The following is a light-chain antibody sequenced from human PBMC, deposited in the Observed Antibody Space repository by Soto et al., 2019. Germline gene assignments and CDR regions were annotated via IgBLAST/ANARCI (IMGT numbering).Light chain of an antibody. Sequence: KMKQPASTLFGSVGGRVTITCRSSQTISSWLAWYQQKPGQPPKLLIHRASTLKSGVPSRFSGRGSGTEFTLTISSLQAEDFAAYYCQQYNSSSQAFGRGTKVDIK. CDR2: RAS. CDR1: QTISSW. CDR3: QQYNSSSQA. V-gene: IGKV1-5*03. J-gene: IGKJ1*01.